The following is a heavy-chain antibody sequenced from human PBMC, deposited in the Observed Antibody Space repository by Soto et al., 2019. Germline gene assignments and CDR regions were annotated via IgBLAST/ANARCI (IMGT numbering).Heavy chain of an antibody. V-gene: IGHV1-2*04. CDR3: ARGNIVVVAAATLAGGSIDY. D-gene: IGHD2-15*01. CDR2: INPNSGGT. J-gene: IGHJ4*02. Sequence: ASVKVSCKASGYTFTGYYMHWVRQAPGQGLEWMGWINPNSGGTNYAQKFQGWVTMTRDTSISTAYMELSRLRSDDTAVYYCARGNIVVVAAATLAGGSIDYWGQGTLVTVSS. CDR1: GYTFTGYY.